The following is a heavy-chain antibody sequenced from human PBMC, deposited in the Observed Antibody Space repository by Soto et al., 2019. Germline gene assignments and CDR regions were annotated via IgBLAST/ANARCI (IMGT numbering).Heavy chain of an antibody. CDR1: GYTFTSYA. V-gene: IGHV1-3*01. CDR3: ARSIVVVTALDY. Sequence: ASVKVSCKASGYTFTSYAMHWVRQAPGQRLEWMGWINAGNGNTKYSQKFQGRVTITRDTSASTAYMELSSLRSEDTAVYYCARSIVVVTALDYWGQGSLVTVPS. J-gene: IGHJ4*02. CDR2: INAGNGNT. D-gene: IGHD2-21*02.